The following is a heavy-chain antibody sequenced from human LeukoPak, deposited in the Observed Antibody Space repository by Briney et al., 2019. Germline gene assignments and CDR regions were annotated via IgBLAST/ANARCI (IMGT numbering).Heavy chain of an antibody. Sequence: GGSLRLSCVASGFRFDDYAMHWVRQAPGKGLEWVSGVSWDGNNIGYADSVKGRFTISRDNAKNSLYLQMNSLRAEDTALYYCGKSTVGRYNYYMDVWGKGTTVTVSS. J-gene: IGHJ6*03. CDR3: GKSTVGRYNYYMDV. CDR2: VSWDGNNI. CDR1: GFRFDDYA. V-gene: IGHV3-9*01. D-gene: IGHD3-10*01.